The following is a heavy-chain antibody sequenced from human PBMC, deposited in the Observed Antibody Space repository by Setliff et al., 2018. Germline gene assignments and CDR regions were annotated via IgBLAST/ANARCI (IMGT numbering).Heavy chain of an antibody. CDR3: VRLGCSTTSCYYFDY. V-gene: IGHV3-7*01. CDR2: IKQDGSDT. J-gene: IGHJ4*01. D-gene: IGHD2-2*01. CDR1: GFTFSRYW. Sequence: PGGSLSLSCAASGFTFSRYWMSWVRQAPGKGLEWVANIKQDGSDTYYMDSVKGRFTISRDNANNSLYLQMNTLRVEDTAVYFCVRLGCSTTSCYYFDYWGHGAQVTVSS.